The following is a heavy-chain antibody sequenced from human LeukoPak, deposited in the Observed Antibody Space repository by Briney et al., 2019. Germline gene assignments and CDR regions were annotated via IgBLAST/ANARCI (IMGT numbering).Heavy chain of an antibody. CDR3: ASVGSYCSSTSCSYYFDY. V-gene: IGHV1-69*13. J-gene: IGHJ4*02. Sequence: ASVKVSCKASGGTFSSYAISWVRQAPGQGLEWMGGIVPMDDTTNYTPKFQGRVTITADESTSTAYMELSSLRSEDTAVYYCASVGSYCSSTSCSYYFDYWGQGTLVTVSS. D-gene: IGHD2-2*01. CDR2: IVPMDDTT. CDR1: GGTFSSYA.